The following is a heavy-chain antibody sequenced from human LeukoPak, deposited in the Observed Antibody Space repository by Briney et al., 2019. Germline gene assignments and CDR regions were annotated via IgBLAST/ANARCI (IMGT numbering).Heavy chain of an antibody. V-gene: IGHV3-53*01. D-gene: IGHD6-19*01. Sequence: PGGSLRLSCAASGFTVSSNYMSWVRQAPGKGLEWGSVIYSGGSTYYADSVQGRFTISRDKSKNTLYLQMSSLRAEDTAIYYCAKDGGGWHTSGWYYFDSWGQGTLVTVSS. J-gene: IGHJ4*02. CDR3: AKDGGGWHTSGWYYFDS. CDR1: GFTVSSNY. CDR2: IYSGGST.